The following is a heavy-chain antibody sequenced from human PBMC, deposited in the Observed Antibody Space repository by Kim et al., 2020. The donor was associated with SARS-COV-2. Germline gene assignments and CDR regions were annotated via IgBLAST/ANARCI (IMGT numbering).Heavy chain of an antibody. V-gene: IGHV3-48*02. Sequence: GGSLRLSCAASGFTFSSYSMNWVRQAPGKGLEWVSYISSSSSTIYYADSVKGRFTISRDNAKNSLYLQMNSLRDEDTAVYYCARDLRQLVTTYQRYYYYYGMDVWGQGTTVTVSS. J-gene: IGHJ6*02. CDR2: ISSSSSTI. CDR3: ARDLRQLVTTYQRYYYYYGMDV. CDR1: GFTFSSYS. D-gene: IGHD5-12*01.